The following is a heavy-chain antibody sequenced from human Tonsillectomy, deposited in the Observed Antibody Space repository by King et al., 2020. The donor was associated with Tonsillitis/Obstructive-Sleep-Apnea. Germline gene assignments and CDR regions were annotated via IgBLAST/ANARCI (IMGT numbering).Heavy chain of an antibody. CDR1: GGTFSSYA. CDR2: IIPIFGTA. D-gene: IGHD6-6*01. CDR3: AREAGQLVNFNWFDP. J-gene: IGHJ5*02. V-gene: IGHV1-69*01. Sequence: QLVQSGAEVKKPGSSVKVSCKASGGTFSSYAISWVRQAPGQGLEWMGGIIPIFGTANYAQKFQGRVTITADETTSTAYMELSRLRSEDTAVYYCAREAGQLVNFNWFDPWGQGTLVTVSS.